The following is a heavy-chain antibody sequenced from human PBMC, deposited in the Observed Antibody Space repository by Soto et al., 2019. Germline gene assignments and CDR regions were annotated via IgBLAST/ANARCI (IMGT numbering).Heavy chain of an antibody. CDR1: GYTITSYY. CDR3: ARDRQRGYSYGPDYYYGMDV. CDR2: INPSGGST. D-gene: IGHD5-18*01. J-gene: IGHJ6*02. Sequence: GASVKVSCKASGYTITSYYMPCVRQAPGQGLEWMGIINPSGGSTSYAQKFQGRVTMTRDTSTSTVYMELSSLRSEDTAVYYCARDRQRGYSYGPDYYYGMDVWGQGTTVTVSS. V-gene: IGHV1-46*01.